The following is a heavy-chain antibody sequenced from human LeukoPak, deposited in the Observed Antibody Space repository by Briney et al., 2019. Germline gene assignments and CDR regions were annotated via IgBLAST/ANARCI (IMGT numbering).Heavy chain of an antibody. CDR3: ARLDIVVVPAAMYYFDY. D-gene: IGHD2-2*01. V-gene: IGHV4-59*08. CDR2: IYYSGST. J-gene: IGHJ4*02. CDR1: GGSISSYY. Sequence: PSETLSLTCTVSGGSISSYYWSWIRQPPGKGLEWIGYIYYSGSTNYNPSPKSRVTISVDTSKNQFSLKLSSVTAADTAVYYCARLDIVVVPAAMYYFDYWGQGTLVTVSS.